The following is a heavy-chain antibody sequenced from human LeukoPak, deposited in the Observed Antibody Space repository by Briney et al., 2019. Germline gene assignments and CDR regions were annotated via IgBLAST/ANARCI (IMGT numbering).Heavy chain of an antibody. CDR1: GGSISSSSYY. Sequence: SETLSLTCTVSGGSISSSSYYWGWIRQPPGKGLEWIGSIYYSGSTYYNPSLKSRVTISVDTSKNQFSLKLSSVTAADTAVYYCARTDGGRPEQPDAFDIWGQGTMVTVSS. V-gene: IGHV4-39*01. CDR3: ARTDGGRPEQPDAFDI. D-gene: IGHD1-14*01. J-gene: IGHJ3*02. CDR2: IYYSGST.